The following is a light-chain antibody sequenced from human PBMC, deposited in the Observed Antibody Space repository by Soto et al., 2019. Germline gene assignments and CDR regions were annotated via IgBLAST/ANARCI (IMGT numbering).Light chain of an antibody. CDR3: QQYNSYS. CDR2: HAS. J-gene: IGKJ1*01. CDR1: QGISKF. V-gene: IGKV1-5*01. Sequence: DIQMTQSPSSLSASVGDRVTITCQASQGISKFLNLYHQKPVTAPKLLIYHASTLESGVPSRFSGSGSGTEFTLTISSLQPDDFATYYCQQYNSYSFGQGTKVDIK.